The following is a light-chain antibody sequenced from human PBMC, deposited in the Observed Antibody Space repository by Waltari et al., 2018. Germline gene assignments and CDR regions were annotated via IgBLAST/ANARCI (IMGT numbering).Light chain of an antibody. J-gene: IGLJ1*01. CDR2: EVS. Sequence: QSALTQPASVSGSPGQSITIPCTGTSRDVGGYNYVPWYQQHPGKAPKPLIFEVSNRPSGVSNRFSGSKSGNTASLTISGLQAEDEADYYCSSYTSSSTYVFGTGTKVTVL. V-gene: IGLV2-14*01. CDR3: SSYTSSSTYV. CDR1: SRDVGGYNY.